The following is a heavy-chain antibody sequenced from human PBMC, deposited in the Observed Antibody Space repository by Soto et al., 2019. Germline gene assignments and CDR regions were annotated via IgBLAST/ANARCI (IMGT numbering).Heavy chain of an antibody. J-gene: IGHJ4*02. CDR3: PRHRFNYYDGTGYYYCDS. CDR2: ISGHNGNT. V-gene: IGHV1-18*04. CDR1: GYSFTSYG. Sequence: QVQLVQSGAEVKKPGASVKVSCKASGYSFTSYGISWVRQAPGQGPEWMGWISGHNGNTHHTQSLQGRVTMTTDTYRNTAYMALRSLRSDDTAVYYCPRHRFNYYDGTGYYYCDSWGQGTLVTVSS. D-gene: IGHD3-22*01.